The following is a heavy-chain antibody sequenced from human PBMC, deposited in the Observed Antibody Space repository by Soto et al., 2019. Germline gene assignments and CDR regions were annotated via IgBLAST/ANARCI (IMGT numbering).Heavy chain of an antibody. D-gene: IGHD3-9*01. CDR1: GYTFTSYA. V-gene: IGHV1-3*01. J-gene: IGHJ6*02. Sequence: ASVKVSCKASGYTFTSYAMHWVRQAPGQRLEWMGWINAGNGNTKYSQKFQGRVTITRDTSASTAYMELSSLRSEDTAVYYCAKDCNNYDILTGSIDPRHYYYYYGMDVWGQGTTVTVSS. CDR2: INAGNGNT. CDR3: AKDCNNYDILTGSIDPRHYYYYYGMDV.